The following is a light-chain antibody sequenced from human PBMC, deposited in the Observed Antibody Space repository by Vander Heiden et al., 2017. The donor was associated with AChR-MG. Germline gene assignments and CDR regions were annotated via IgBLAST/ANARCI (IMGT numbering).Light chain of an antibody. CDR3: LMDNSAPQT. J-gene: IGKJ2*01. CDR2: AAS. Sequence: DIQMTQSPSSLSASVGDRVTITCRASQGISNFLAWYQQKPGKVPKLLIYAASTWQSGVPSRFSGSGSGTDFTLTISSLQPEDVATYYCLMDNSAPQTFGPGTKLEIK. V-gene: IGKV1-27*01. CDR1: QGISNF.